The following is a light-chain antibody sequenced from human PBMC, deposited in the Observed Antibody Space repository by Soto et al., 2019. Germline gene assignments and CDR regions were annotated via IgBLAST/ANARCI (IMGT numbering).Light chain of an antibody. Sequence: QSALTQPASVSGSPGQSITISCTGTSSDVGGYNYVSWYQQHPGKAPKLMIYDVSNRPSGVSNRFSGSKSGNTASLTISGLQAEDEADYYCRSYTTSSTSVFGGGTQLTV. J-gene: IGLJ7*01. CDR3: RSYTTSSTSV. CDR2: DVS. CDR1: SSDVGGYNY. V-gene: IGLV2-14*01.